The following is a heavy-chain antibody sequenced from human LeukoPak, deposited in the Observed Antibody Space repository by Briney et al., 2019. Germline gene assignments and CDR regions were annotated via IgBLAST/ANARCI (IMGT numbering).Heavy chain of an antibody. D-gene: IGHD1-20*01. CDR3: LRDLNWSLDQ. J-gene: IGHJ4*02. CDR1: GFTFSNYM. V-gene: IGHV3-74*01. Sequence: GGSLRLSCAASGFTFSNYMMHLVRHAPGKGLVWVSRIKSDGITITYADSVKGRFTISRDNAKDTLYLQMNSLRAEDTAVYYCLRDLNWSLDQWGQGTLVTVSS. CDR2: IKSDGITI.